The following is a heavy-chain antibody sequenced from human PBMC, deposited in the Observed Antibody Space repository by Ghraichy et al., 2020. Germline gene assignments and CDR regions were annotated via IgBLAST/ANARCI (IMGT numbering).Heavy chain of an antibody. Sequence: GGSLRLSCTASGFTFRTYSMNWVRQAPGKGLEWVSYISGSSSTIYYADSVKGRFTISRDNAKNSLYLQMNSVRDEDTAVYYCARDLVVGAIFWGQGTLVTVSS. CDR3: ARDLVVGAIF. J-gene: IGHJ4*02. V-gene: IGHV3-48*02. CDR1: GFTFRTYS. D-gene: IGHD1-26*01. CDR2: ISGSSSTI.